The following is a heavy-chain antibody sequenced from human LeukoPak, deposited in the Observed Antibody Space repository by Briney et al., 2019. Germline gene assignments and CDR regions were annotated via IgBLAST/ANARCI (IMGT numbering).Heavy chain of an antibody. J-gene: IGHJ4*02. CDR3: ARTSVASLDY. V-gene: IGHV3-33*01. D-gene: IGHD2-21*01. CDR1: GFTFSSNG. CDR2: IWYDGSKK. Sequence: PGRSLRLSCEASGFTFSSNGMTWVRQAPGRGLEWVALIWYDGSKKYYAGSVKGRFIISRDDSKNTLYLQMNSLRVEDTAVYYCARTSVASLDYWGQGTLVTVSS.